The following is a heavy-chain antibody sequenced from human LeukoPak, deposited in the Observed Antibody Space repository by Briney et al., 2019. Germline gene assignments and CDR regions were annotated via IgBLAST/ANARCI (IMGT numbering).Heavy chain of an antibody. CDR3: ARFSAYYDSSGYYSTAYYYMDV. J-gene: IGHJ6*03. Sequence: GGSLRLSCAASGFTFSSYAMTWIRQAPGKGLEWVSSISGSGGSTYYADSVKGRFTISRDNSRNTLYLQMNSLRAEDTAVYYCARFSAYYDSSGYYSTAYYYMDVWGKGTTVTVSS. D-gene: IGHD3-22*01. CDR2: ISGSGGST. CDR1: GFTFSSYA. V-gene: IGHV3-23*01.